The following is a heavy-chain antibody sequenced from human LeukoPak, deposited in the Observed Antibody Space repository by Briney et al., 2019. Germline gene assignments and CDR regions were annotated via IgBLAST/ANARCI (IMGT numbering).Heavy chain of an antibody. CDR2: ISYDGSNK. CDR3: ARVGDYGGTFFDY. D-gene: IGHD4-17*01. J-gene: IGHJ4*02. CDR1: GFTFSSYA. V-gene: IGHV3-30-3*01. Sequence: GGSLRLSCAASGFTFSSYAMHWVRQAPGKGLEWVAVISYDGSNKYYADSVKGRFTISRDNSKNTLYLQMNSLRAEDTAVYYCARVGDYGGTFFDYWGQGTLVTVSS.